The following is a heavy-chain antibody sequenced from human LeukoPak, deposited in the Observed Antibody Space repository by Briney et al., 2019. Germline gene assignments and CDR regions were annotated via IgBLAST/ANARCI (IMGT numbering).Heavy chain of an antibody. D-gene: IGHD5-24*01. Sequence: GRSLRLSCAASGFTFSSYGMHWVRQAPGKGLEWVAVIWYDGSNKYYADSVKGRFTISRDNSKNTLYLQMNSLRAEDTAVYYCARDLNGDYYFDYWGQGTLVTVSS. J-gene: IGHJ4*02. CDR1: GFTFSSYG. CDR2: IWYDGSNK. CDR3: ARDLNGDYYFDY. V-gene: IGHV3-33*01.